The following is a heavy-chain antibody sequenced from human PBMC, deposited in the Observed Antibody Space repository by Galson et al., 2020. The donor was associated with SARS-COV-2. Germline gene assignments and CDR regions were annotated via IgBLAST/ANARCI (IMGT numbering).Heavy chain of an antibody. V-gene: IGHV4-59*11. D-gene: IGHD3-3*01. Sequence: SETLSLTCTVSGDSMENLYWTWIRQPPGKGLEWIGYVYYTGSTSYNPFLKSRVTISADTSKKQFSLKLSSVTAADTAVYYCARGPNYDIWSGYPLNNYYMDVWGKGTTVTVS. J-gene: IGHJ6*03. CDR1: GDSMENLY. CDR2: VYYTGST. CDR3: ARGPNYDIWSGYPLNNYYMDV.